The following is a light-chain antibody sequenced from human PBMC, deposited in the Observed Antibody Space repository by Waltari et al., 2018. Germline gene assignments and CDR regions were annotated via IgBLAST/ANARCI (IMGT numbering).Light chain of an antibody. CDR3: QQCYTFPYT. CDR1: QSVLSSSNNRNY. CDR2: WAS. J-gene: IGKJ2*01. Sequence: DIVLTQSPDSLAVSLGERATIKCRSSQSVLSSSNNRNYLGWYQHIPGQPPKLLISWASTREFGVPDRFSGSCSGTDFTLTIISLQAEDVALYYCQQCYTFPYTFGQGTKLELK. V-gene: IGKV4-1*01.